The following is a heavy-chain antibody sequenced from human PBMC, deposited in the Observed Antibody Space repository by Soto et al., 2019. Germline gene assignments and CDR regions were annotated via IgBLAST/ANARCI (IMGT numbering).Heavy chain of an antibody. J-gene: IGHJ4*02. CDR2: IYWDDDV. D-gene: IGHD1-26*01. Sequence: QITLKESGPSLIKPTQTLTLTCTFSGFSLSTSGVGVGWIRQPPGKALEWLALIYWDDDVRYSPSLNSRLTVTKDTSKNQVLRTMTNMDPVDTATYYCARSRYSNAWYHKATLDFWGQGTRVSVSS. CDR1: GFSLSTSGVG. CDR3: ARSRYSNAWYHKATLDF. V-gene: IGHV2-5*02.